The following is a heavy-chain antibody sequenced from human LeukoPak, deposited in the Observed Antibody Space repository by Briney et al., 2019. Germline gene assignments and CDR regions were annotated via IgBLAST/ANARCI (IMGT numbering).Heavy chain of an antibody. CDR3: ARYYDSSGYDRFFDY. CDR2: ISYDGSNK. J-gene: IGHJ4*02. CDR1: GFTFSSYA. V-gene: IGHV3-30-3*01. D-gene: IGHD3-22*01. Sequence: GGSLRLSCAASGFTFSSYAMHWVRQAPGKGLEWVAVISYDGSNKYYADSVKGRFTISRDNAKNSLYLQMNSLRAEDTAVYYCARYYDSSGYDRFFDYWGQGTLVTVSS.